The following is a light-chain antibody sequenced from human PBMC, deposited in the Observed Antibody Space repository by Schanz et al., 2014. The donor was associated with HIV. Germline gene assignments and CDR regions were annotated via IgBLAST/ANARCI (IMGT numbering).Light chain of an antibody. J-gene: IGKJ4*01. CDR3: QQYGSSPRT. CDR1: QSVSSSY. V-gene: IGKV3-20*01. CDR2: GAS. Sequence: EIVLTQSPGTLSLSPGERATLSCRASQSVSSSYLAWYQQKPGQAPRLLIYGASSRATGIPDRFSGSGSGTDFTLTISRLEPEDFAVYYCQQYGSSPRTFGGGTMVEIK.